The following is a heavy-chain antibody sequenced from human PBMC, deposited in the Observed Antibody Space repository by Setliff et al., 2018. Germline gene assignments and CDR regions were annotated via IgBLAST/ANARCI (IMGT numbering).Heavy chain of an antibody. Sequence: SETLSLTCTVSGDSMTGNHWSWIRQSPGKGLEWIGYITHSGSTYYIPSLKSRVTISVDTSQNQFSLKLSSVTAADTAVYYCARDKYTYGYFDWFDPWGQGTLVTVSS. V-gene: IGHV4-59*12. CDR2: ITHSGST. J-gene: IGHJ5*02. CDR3: ARDKYTYGYFDWFDP. CDR1: GDSMTGNH. D-gene: IGHD5-18*01.